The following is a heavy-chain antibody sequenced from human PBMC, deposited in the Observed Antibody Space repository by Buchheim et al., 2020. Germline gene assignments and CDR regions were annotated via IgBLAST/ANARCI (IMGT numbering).Heavy chain of an antibody. CDR1: GGSISSGGYY. CDR3: ARGGGPSEYYGMDV. Sequence: QVQLQESGPGLVKPSQTLSLTCTVSGGSISSGGYYWSWIRQHPGKGLEWIGYIYYSGCTYYNPSLKSRVTLSVASSQNLFSLKLSSVTAADTAVYYCARGGGPSEYYGMDVWGQGTT. J-gene: IGHJ6*02. CDR2: IYYSGCT. V-gene: IGHV4-31*03. D-gene: IGHD3-16*01.